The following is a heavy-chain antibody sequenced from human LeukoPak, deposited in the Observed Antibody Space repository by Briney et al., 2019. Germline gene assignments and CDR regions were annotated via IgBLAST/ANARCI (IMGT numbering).Heavy chain of an antibody. V-gene: IGHV1-69*04. D-gene: IGHD6-13*01. J-gene: IGHJ4*02. CDR3: ARDGRESLYSSSWYPLY. Sequence: GSSVKVSCKASGGTFSSYAISWVRQAPGQGLEWMGRIIPIFGIANYAQKFQGRVTITADKSTSTAYMELSSLRSEDTAVYYCARDGRESLYSSSWYPLYWGQGTLVTVSS. CDR1: GGTFSSYA. CDR2: IIPIFGIA.